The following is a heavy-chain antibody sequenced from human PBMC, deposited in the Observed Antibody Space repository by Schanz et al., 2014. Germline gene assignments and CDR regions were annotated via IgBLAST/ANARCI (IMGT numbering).Heavy chain of an antibody. V-gene: IGHV3-30*09. D-gene: IGHD3-16*01. CDR3: TRDRGALINHNDALDL. J-gene: IGHJ3*01. Sequence: QVQLVESGGGVVQPWTSLRLSCAASGFTFRGHAMHWVRQAPGQGVEKVAVTSTDGTKTYYAASVRGRSAISRDNSKNTVYLQMNSLRSEDTAVYYCTRDRGALINHNDALDLWGQGTMVSVSS. CDR1: GFTFRGHA. CDR2: TSTDGTKT.